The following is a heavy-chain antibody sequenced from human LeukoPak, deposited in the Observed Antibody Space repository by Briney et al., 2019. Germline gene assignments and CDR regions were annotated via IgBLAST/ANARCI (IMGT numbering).Heavy chain of an antibody. CDR1: GFTFSSYS. Sequence: GGSLRLSCAASGFTFSSYSMNWVRQAPGKGLEWVSSISSSSSYIYYADSVKGQFTISRDNAKNSLYLQMNSLRAEDTAVYYCARDDSYSSSWYTPDAFDIWGQGTMVTVSS. J-gene: IGHJ3*02. V-gene: IGHV3-21*01. D-gene: IGHD6-13*01. CDR2: ISSSSSYI. CDR3: ARDDSYSSSWYTPDAFDI.